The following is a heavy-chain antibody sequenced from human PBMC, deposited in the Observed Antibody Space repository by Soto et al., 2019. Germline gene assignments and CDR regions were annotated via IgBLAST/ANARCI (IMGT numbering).Heavy chain of an antibody. V-gene: IGHV3-74*01. J-gene: IGHJ4*02. CDR3: GRDLGGVGSY. CDR2: LNKDGSST. CDR1: GXTFSNYG. Sequence: GSLRRSCAASGXTFSNYGFHWVRQAPGKGLVWVSRLNKDGSSTDYADSVKGRFTIFRDNARNTLYLQIKSLRAEDTAVYYCGRDLGGVGSYWGQGTLFTVSS. D-gene: IGHD3-16*01.